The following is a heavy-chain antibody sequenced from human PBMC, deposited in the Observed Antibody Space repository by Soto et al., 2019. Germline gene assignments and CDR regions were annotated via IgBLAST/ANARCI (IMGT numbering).Heavy chain of an antibody. CDR1: GYTFTGYY. D-gene: IGHD2-2*01. J-gene: IGHJ5*02. CDR2: INPNSGGT. CDR3: ARRPAAIISGDWFDP. Sequence: QVQLVQSGAEVKKPGASVKVSCKASGYTFTGYYMHWVRQAPGQGLEWMGWINPNSGGTNYAQKFQGWVTMTRDTSISTAYMELSRLRSDDTAVYYCARRPAAIISGDWFDPWGQGTLVTVSS. V-gene: IGHV1-2*04.